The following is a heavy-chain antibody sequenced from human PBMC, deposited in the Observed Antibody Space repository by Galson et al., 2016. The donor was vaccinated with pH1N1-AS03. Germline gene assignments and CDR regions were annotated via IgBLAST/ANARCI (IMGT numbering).Heavy chain of an antibody. CDR3: AKSPGYCSAGSSSNQGYFYS. V-gene: IGHV3-9*01. CDR2: TDWNSGTI. D-gene: IGHD2-15*01. CDR1: GFTFDAYA. J-gene: IGHJ4*02. Sequence: SLRLSCAGSGFTFDAYAMHWVRQAPGKGLEWVSGTDWNSGTICYTDSVKGRFTISRDNAKNTLYLQMNSLRGGDTALYYCAKSPGYCSAGSSSNQGYFYSWGQGTLVTASS.